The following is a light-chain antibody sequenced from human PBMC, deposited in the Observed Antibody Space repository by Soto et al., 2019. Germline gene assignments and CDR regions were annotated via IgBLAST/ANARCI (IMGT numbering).Light chain of an antibody. CDR2: KAS. CDR3: QQHANYPIT. Sequence: DIQMTQSPSSLSASVGDRVTITCRASENIGAWLAWYQQKAGKAPNLLIYKASTLETGVPSRFSGSASGTEFTLTISSLQPDDFATYYCQQHANYPITFGGGTKVDI. V-gene: IGKV1-5*03. CDR1: ENIGAW. J-gene: IGKJ4*01.